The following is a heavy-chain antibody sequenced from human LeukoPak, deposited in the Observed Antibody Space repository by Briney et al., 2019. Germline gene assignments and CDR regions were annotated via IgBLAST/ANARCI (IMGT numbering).Heavy chain of an antibody. D-gene: IGHD3-16*02. CDR3: ARYDVWGSYRAFDY. Sequence: KPSETLSLTCTVSGGSISSYYWSWIRQPPGKGLEWIGYIYYSGSTYYNPSLKSRVTISVDTSKNQFSLKLSSVTAADTAVYYCARYDVWGSYRAFDYWGQGTLVTVSS. CDR2: IYYSGST. CDR1: GGSISSYY. V-gene: IGHV4-59*08. J-gene: IGHJ4*02.